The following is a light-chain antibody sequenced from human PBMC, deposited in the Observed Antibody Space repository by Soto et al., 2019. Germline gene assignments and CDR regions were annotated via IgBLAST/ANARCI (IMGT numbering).Light chain of an antibody. CDR1: QSISGY. V-gene: IGKV1-39*01. CDR2: AAS. J-gene: IGKJ2*01. Sequence: IQMTQSPSSLSASVGDRVPITCRASQSISGYLNWYQQKPGKAPKMLIYAASNLQSGVPSRFSGSGSGTEFTLTISSLQAEDFATYHCQESYSTPPTFGQGTKLEI. CDR3: QESYSTPPT.